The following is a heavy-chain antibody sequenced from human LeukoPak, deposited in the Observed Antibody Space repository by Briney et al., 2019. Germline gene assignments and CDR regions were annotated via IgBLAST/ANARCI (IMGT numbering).Heavy chain of an antibody. CDR2: VSGSGGST. CDR1: GFTFRNYA. Sequence: GGPLRLSCAASGFTFRNYAMTWVRQAPGKGLEWASAVSGSGGSTNYAASVKGRFTVSRDNSKNTLYLQMNSLRAEDTAVYYCAFRPGNYDILTQYYFDYWGPGTLVTVSS. V-gene: IGHV3-23*01. CDR3: AFRPGNYDILTQYYFDY. D-gene: IGHD3-9*01. J-gene: IGHJ4*02.